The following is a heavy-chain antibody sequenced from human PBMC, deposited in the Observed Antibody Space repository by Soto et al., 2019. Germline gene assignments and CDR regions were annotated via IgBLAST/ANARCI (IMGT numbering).Heavy chain of an antibody. CDR2: FYSGGST. Sequence: GGSLRLSCAASGFTVSSNYMNWVRQAPGKGLEWVSVFYSGGSTYYADSVKGRFTISRHTSKNTLYLQMSSLRPEDTAVYYCVKGEYYYDGSAYYPFDYWGQGRMVTVSS. D-gene: IGHD3-22*01. J-gene: IGHJ4*02. V-gene: IGHV3-66*02. CDR1: GFTVSSNY. CDR3: VKGEYYYDGSAYYPFDY.